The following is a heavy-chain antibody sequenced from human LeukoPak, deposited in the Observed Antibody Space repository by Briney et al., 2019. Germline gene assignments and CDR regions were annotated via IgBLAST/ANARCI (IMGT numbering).Heavy chain of an antibody. Sequence: GGSLRLSCAASGFTFSNYWMYWVRQAPGKGLVWVSRINSDGSSTTYADSVKGRFTISRDNAKNTLYLQMNSLRAGDTAVYYCARDRATTMFDYWAQGTLVTVSS. D-gene: IGHD5-24*01. CDR3: ARDRATTMFDY. CDR2: INSDGSST. CDR1: GFTFSNYW. V-gene: IGHV3-74*01. J-gene: IGHJ4*02.